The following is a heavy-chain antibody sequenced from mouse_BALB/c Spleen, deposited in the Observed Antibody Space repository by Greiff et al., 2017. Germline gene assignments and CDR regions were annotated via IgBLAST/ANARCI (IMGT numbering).Heavy chain of an antibody. CDR2: ISSGSSTI. CDR3: AREGYYGSSPGYFDY. J-gene: IGHJ2*01. Sequence: EVKVEESGGGLVQPGGSRKLSCAASGFTFSSFGMHWVRQAPEKGLEWVAYISSGSSTIYYADTVKGRFTISRDNPKNTLFLQMTSLRSEDTAMYYCAREGYYGSSPGYFDYWGQGTTLTVSS. D-gene: IGHD1-1*01. V-gene: IGHV5-17*02. CDR1: GFTFSSFG.